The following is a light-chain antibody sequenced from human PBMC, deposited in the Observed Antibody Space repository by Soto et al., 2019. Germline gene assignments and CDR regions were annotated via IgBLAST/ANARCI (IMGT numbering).Light chain of an antibody. CDR2: SNN. CDR3: ATWDDGLNAWV. CDR1: SSNIGGNS. J-gene: IGLJ3*02. V-gene: IGLV1-44*01. Sequence: QSVMTQPPSVSAAPGQKVTISCSGSSSNIGGNSVSWYQQLPGTAPKLLIHSNNQRPSGVPDRFSGSKSGASASLAISGLQSEDEADYYCATWDDGLNAWVFGGGTKLTVL.